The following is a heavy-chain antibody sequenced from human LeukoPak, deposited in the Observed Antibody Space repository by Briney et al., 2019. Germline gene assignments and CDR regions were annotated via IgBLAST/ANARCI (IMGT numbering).Heavy chain of an antibody. Sequence: GGSLRLSCAASGFSFSSYGMHWVRQAPGKGLEWVAVIWSDGRNKFYADSVKGRFTISRDNSKNTLYLQVNSLRAEDTAVYYCARDGGAMVRGVIDYWGQGTLVTVSS. CDR1: GFSFSSYG. D-gene: IGHD3-10*01. V-gene: IGHV3-33*01. J-gene: IGHJ4*02. CDR2: IWSDGRNK. CDR3: ARDGGAMVRGVIDY.